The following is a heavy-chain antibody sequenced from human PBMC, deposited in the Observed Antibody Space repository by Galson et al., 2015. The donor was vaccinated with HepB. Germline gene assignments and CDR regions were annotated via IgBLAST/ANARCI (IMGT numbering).Heavy chain of an antibody. V-gene: IGHV4-38-2*01. Sequence: TLSLTCAVSGYSISSGYYWGWIRQPPGKGLEWIGSIFHSGSTNYNPSLKSRVTISVDTSKNQFSLKLSSVTAADTAVYYCARSTPRGDGSEYWSQGTLVTVSS. J-gene: IGHJ4*02. CDR1: GYSISSGYY. CDR2: IFHSGST. CDR3: ARSTPRGDGSEY. D-gene: IGHD5-24*01.